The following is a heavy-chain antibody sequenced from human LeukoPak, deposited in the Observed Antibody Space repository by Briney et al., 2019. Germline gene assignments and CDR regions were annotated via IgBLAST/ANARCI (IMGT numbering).Heavy chain of an antibody. CDR2: ISSSSGTI. J-gene: IGHJ4*02. D-gene: IGHD3-10*01. Sequence: GGSLKLSCAASGFTFSSYSMNWVRQAPGKGLEWVSYISSSSGTIYYADSVKGRFTISRDNAKNSLYLQMNSLRDDDTAVYYCERERFGDFDFGGQGTLVTVSS. CDR1: GFTFSSYS. V-gene: IGHV3-48*02. CDR3: ERERFGDFDF.